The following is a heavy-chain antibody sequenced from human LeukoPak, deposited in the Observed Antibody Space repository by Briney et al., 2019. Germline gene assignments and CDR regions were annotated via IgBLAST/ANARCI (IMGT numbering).Heavy chain of an antibody. J-gene: IGHJ4*02. CDR1: GVTVSGYW. Sequence: GGSLRLSCAAFGVTVSGYWMNWVRQAPGKGLVWVARINSDGSSTSHADSVKGRFTNSRDNAKNTVFLQMNSLTAEDTAVYYCARGGFQHGFDNWGQGVRVTVSS. CDR2: INSDGSST. CDR3: ARGGFQHGFDN. V-gene: IGHV3-74*01. D-gene: IGHD2-2*01.